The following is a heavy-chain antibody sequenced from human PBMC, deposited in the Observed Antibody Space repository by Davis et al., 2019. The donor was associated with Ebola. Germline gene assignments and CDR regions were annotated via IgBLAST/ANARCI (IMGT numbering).Heavy chain of an antibody. V-gene: IGHV3-15*01. CDR1: GFTFSDYY. Sequence: GESLKISCAASGFTFSDYYMSWIRQAPGKGLEWVGRIKSKTDGGTTDYAAPVKGRFTISRDDSKNTLYLQMNSLKTEDTAVYYCTTNWFDPWGQGTLVTVSS. CDR3: TTNWFDP. CDR2: IKSKTDGGTT. J-gene: IGHJ5*02.